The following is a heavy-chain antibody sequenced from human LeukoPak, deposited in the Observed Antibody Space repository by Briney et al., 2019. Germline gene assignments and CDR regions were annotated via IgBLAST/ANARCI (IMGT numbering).Heavy chain of an antibody. D-gene: IGHD2-2*01. J-gene: IGHJ4*02. V-gene: IGHV7-4-1*02. Sequence: ASVKVSCKASGYTFTSYAMNWVRQAPGQGLEWMGWISTNTGNPTYAQGFTGRFVFSLDTSVSTAYLQISSLKAEDTAVYYCARGGYCSSTSCLHDYWGQGTLVTVSS. CDR2: ISTNTGNP. CDR3: ARGGYCSSTSCLHDY. CDR1: GYTFTSYA.